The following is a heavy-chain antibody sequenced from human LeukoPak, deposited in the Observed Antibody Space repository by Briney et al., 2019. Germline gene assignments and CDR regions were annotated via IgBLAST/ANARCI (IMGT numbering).Heavy chain of an antibody. CDR2: INPNSGGT. CDR1: GYTFTGYY. D-gene: IGHD3-10*01. CDR3: ARTYGSGSYRRFDY. J-gene: IGHJ4*02. Sequence: ASVKVSCTASGYTFTGYYMHWVRQAPGQGLEWMGWINPNSGGTNYAQKFQGRVTMTRDTSISTAYMELSRLRSDDTAVYYCARTYGSGSYRRFDYWGQGALVTVSS. V-gene: IGHV1-2*02.